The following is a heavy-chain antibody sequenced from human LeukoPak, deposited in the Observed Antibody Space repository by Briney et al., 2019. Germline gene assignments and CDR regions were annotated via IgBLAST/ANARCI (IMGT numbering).Heavy chain of an antibody. V-gene: IGHV4-31*03. Sequence: NASQTLSLTCTVSGGSISSGGYYWSWIRQHPGKGLEWIGYIYYSGSTYYNPSHKSRVTISVDTSKNQFSLKLSSVTAADTAVYYCAGGVVAATVKFDYWGPGTLVTVSS. CDR2: IYYSGST. D-gene: IGHD2-15*01. J-gene: IGHJ4*02. CDR3: AGGVVAATVKFDY. CDR1: GGSISSGGYY.